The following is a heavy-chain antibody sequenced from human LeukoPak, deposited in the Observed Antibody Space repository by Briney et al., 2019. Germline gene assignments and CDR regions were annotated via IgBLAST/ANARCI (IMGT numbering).Heavy chain of an antibody. J-gene: IGHJ4*02. Sequence: SETLSLTCTVSGYSISSGYYWGWIRQPPGKGLEWIGSIYHSGSTYYNPSLKSRVTISVDTSKNQFSLKLTSVIAADTAVYFCARSGTYQYSSTSDYWGQGTLVTVSS. CDR3: ARSGTYQYSSTSDY. D-gene: IGHD6-13*01. CDR1: GYSISSGYY. V-gene: IGHV4-38-2*02. CDR2: IYHSGST.